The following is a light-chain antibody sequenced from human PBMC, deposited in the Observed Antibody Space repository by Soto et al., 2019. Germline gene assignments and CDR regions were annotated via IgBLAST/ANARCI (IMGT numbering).Light chain of an antibody. V-gene: IGKV1-12*01. CDR1: QGINTW. Sequence: DIQMTQSPSSMCASIGDRVTITCRASQGINTWLAWYQQKPGKAPKLLIYAASTLQSGVPSRFSGSGSGTDFTLTISRLEPEDFAVYYCQQYGSSPRTFGQGTKVDIK. CDR3: QQYGSSPRT. J-gene: IGKJ1*01. CDR2: AAS.